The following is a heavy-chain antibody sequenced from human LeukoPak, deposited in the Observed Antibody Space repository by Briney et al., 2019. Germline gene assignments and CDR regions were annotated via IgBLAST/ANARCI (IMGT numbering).Heavy chain of an antibody. Sequence: GASVKVSCKASGYTFPGYYMHWVRQAPGQGLAWMGWINPNSGGTNYAQKFQGRVTMTRDTSISTAYMELSRLRFDDTAVYYCAREHSSSSGKAFDYWGQGTLVTVSS. D-gene: IGHD6-6*01. CDR1: GYTFPGYY. V-gene: IGHV1-2*02. CDR2: INPNSGGT. J-gene: IGHJ4*02. CDR3: AREHSSSSGKAFDY.